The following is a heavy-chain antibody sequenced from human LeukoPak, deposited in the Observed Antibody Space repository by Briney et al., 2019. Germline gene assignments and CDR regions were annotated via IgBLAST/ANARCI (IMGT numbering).Heavy chain of an antibody. CDR1: GFTFSSYA. V-gene: IGHV3-23*01. J-gene: IGHJ4*02. CDR2: ISGSGGST. D-gene: IGHD3-16*02. CDR3: AKGPPRRVISSPYYFDY. Sequence: PGGSLRLSCAASGFTFSSYAMSWVRQAPGKGLEWVSAISGSGGSTYYADSVKGRFTISRDNSKNTLYLQMNSLRAEDTAVYYCAKGPPRRVISSPYYFDYWGQGTLVTVSS.